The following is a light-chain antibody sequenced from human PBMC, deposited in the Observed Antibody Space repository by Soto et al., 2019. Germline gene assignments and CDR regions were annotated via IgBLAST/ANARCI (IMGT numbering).Light chain of an antibody. CDR3: LLSYNNDRV. Sequence: QAVVTQEPSATVSPGGTVTLTCGSSTGAVTSGHFPYWFQQKPGQAPSTLIYEVSNKYSWTPARFSGSLLGGKAALTLSGAQPEDEADYYCLLSYNNDRVFGGGTKLTVL. J-gene: IGLJ2*01. CDR1: TGAVTSGHF. V-gene: IGLV7-46*01. CDR2: EVS.